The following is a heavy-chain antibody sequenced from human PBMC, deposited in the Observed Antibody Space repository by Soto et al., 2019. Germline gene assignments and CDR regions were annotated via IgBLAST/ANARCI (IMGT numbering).Heavy chain of an antibody. Sequence: PGGSLRLSCAASGFTVSSNYMSWVRQAPGKGLEWVSVIYSGGSTYYADSVKGRFTISRDNSKNTLYLQMNSLRAEDTAVYYCARVLAYCGGDCYKLSYYYGMDVWGQGTTVTAP. CDR3: ARVLAYCGGDCYKLSYYYGMDV. CDR2: IYSGGST. CDR1: GFTVSSNY. V-gene: IGHV3-53*01. J-gene: IGHJ6*02. D-gene: IGHD2-21*02.